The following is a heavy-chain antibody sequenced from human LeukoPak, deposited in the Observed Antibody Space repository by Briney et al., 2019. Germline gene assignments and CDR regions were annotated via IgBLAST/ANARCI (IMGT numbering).Heavy chain of an antibody. Sequence: SVKVSCKASGGTFSSYAISWVRQAPGQGLEWMGGIIPIFGTANYAQKFQGRVTITTDESTSTAYMELSSLRSEDTAVYYCASDGEFGGASDIWGQGTMVTVSS. CDR1: GGTFSSYA. D-gene: IGHD3-10*01. J-gene: IGHJ3*02. CDR3: ASDGEFGGASDI. V-gene: IGHV1-69*05. CDR2: IIPIFGTA.